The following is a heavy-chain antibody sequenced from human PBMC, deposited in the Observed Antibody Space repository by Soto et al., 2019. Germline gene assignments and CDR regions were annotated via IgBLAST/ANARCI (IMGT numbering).Heavy chain of an antibody. D-gene: IGHD3-10*01. J-gene: IGHJ3*02. CDR2: INPSGGST. CDR1: GYTFTSYY. CDR3: AREPTMVRGNAPDAFDI. V-gene: IGHV1-46*03. Sequence: ASVKVSCKASGYTFTSYYMHWVRQAPGQGLEWKGIINPSGGSTSYAQKFQGRVTMTRDTSTSTVYMELSSLRSEDTAVYYCAREPTMVRGNAPDAFDIWGQGTMVTVSS.